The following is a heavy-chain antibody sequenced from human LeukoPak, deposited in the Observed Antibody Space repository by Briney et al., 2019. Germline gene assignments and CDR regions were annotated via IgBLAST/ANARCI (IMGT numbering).Heavy chain of an antibody. J-gene: IGHJ4*02. V-gene: IGHV4-4*07. CDR2: IYTTGST. CDR3: ARRYSGSYKQGLDY. CDR1: GGSMSSYY. D-gene: IGHD1-26*01. Sequence: PSETLSLTCTVSGGSMSSYYWNWIRQPAGKGLEWIGRIYTTGSTNYNPSLKSRVTMSLDTSKNEFSLKLSSVTAADTAVYYCARRYSGSYKQGLDYWGQGTLVTVSS.